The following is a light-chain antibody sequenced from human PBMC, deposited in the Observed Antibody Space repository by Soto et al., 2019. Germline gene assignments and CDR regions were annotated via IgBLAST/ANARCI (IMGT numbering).Light chain of an antibody. V-gene: IGKV3-20*01. J-gene: IGKJ1*01. CDR2: GTS. Sequence: EIVLTQSPGILSLSPGARATLSCRASQTVAYTSLAWYQQRPGRAPRLLIYGTSTRATGTPDRFIGSGSGTAFTLPIIRLEPEDFAVDYCQQYVTTPRTFGQGTKVE. CDR1: QTVAYTS. CDR3: QQYVTTPRT.